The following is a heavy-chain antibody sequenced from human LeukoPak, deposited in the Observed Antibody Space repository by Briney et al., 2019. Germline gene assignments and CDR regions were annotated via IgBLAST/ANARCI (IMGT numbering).Heavy chain of an antibody. Sequence: GGSLRLSCAASGFTFSSYEMNWVRQAPGKGLEWVSYISSSGSTIYYTDSVKGRFTISRDNAKNSLYLQMNSLRAEDTAVYYCARDAQLALDYWGQGTLVTVSS. J-gene: IGHJ4*02. CDR3: ARDAQLALDY. D-gene: IGHD6-13*01. CDR1: GFTFSSYE. V-gene: IGHV3-48*03. CDR2: ISSSGSTI.